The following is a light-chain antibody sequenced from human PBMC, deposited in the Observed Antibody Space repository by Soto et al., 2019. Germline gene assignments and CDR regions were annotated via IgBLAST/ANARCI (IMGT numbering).Light chain of an antibody. CDR2: EVT. CDR3: SSYSPTSTLV. CDR1: SSDVGGYNY. Sequence: QSALTQPASVSGSPGQSITISCTGTSSDVGGYNYVSWYQQYPGKAPKLIIYEVTNRPSGVSCRFSGSKSDNMASLTISGLRAEDDAEYYCSSYSPTSTLVLGTGTKLTVI. V-gene: IGLV2-14*01. J-gene: IGLJ1*01.